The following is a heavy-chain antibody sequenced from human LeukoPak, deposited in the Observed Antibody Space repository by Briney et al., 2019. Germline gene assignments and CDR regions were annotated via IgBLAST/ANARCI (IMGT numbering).Heavy chain of an antibody. CDR3: ARTPPIEPYYYVDV. CDR1: GGSISSYY. V-gene: IGHV4-59*08. J-gene: IGHJ6*03. CDR2: ISYSGST. D-gene: IGHD2-15*01. Sequence: PSETLSLTCTVSGGSISSYYWNWIRQPPGKGLEWIGHISYSGSTNYNPSLKSRLTISVDTSKNQFSLKLSSVTAAYTAIYYCARTPPIEPYYYVDVWGTGTTVTVSS.